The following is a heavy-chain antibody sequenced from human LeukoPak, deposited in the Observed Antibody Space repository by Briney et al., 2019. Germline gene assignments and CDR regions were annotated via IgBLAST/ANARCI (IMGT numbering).Heavy chain of an antibody. CDR2: IYTSGST. V-gene: IGHV4-4*07. CDR3: ARGSVHYYYYYMDV. D-gene: IGHD3-3*01. J-gene: IGHJ6*03. Sequence: SETLSLTCTVSGGSISSYYWSWLRQPAGKGLEWIGRIYTSGSTNYNPSLKSRVTMSVDTSKNQFSLKLSSVTAADTAVYYCARGSVHYYYYYMDVWGKGTTVTVSS. CDR1: GGSISSYY.